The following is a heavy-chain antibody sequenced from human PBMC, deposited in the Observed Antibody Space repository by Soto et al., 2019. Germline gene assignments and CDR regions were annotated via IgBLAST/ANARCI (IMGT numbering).Heavy chain of an antibody. CDR1: GGSVSSGSYY. Sequence: SETLSLTCTVSGGSVSSGSYYWSWIRQPPGKGLEWIGYIYYSGSTNYNPSLKSRVTISVDTSKNQFSLKLSSVTAADTAVYYCAREGRGYSSGWSVNGTHYGMDVWGQGTTVTVSS. CDR2: IYYSGST. V-gene: IGHV4-61*01. CDR3: AREGRGYSSGWSVNGTHYGMDV. D-gene: IGHD6-19*01. J-gene: IGHJ6*02.